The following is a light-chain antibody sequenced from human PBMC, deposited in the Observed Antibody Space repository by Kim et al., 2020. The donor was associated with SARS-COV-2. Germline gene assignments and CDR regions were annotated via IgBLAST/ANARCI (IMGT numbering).Light chain of an antibody. J-gene: IGKJ1*01. Sequence: DVVMTQSPLSLPVTLGQPASISCRSSQSLVHSDGNTYLNWFQQRPGQSPRRLIYKVSNRDSGVPDRFSGSGSGTDFTLKISRVEAEDVGVYYCMQGTHWRPWTFGQGTKVDIK. V-gene: IGKV2-30*02. CDR1: QSLVHSDGNTY. CDR2: KVS. CDR3: MQGTHWRPWT.